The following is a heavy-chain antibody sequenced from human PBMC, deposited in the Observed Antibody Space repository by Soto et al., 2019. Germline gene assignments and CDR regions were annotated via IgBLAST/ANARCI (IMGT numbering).Heavy chain of an antibody. CDR2: ISWNSGSI. Sequence: SLRLSWAASGFTFDDYAMHLVRQAPGKGLEWVSGISWNSGSIGYADSVKGRFTISRDNDKNSLYLQMNSLRAEDTALYYCAKDTGTTYYYYYYGMDVWGQGTTVTVSS. CDR3: AKDTGTTYYYYYYGMDV. V-gene: IGHV3-9*01. D-gene: IGHD1-1*01. CDR1: GFTFDDYA. J-gene: IGHJ6*02.